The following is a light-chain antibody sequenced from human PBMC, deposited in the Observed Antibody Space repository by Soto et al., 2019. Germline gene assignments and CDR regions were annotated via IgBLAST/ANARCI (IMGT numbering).Light chain of an antibody. CDR2: GAS. Sequence: EIVMTQSPATLSVSPGERATLSFRSSQSVSSNLLAWYQEKPGQAPRLLIFGASTRATGIPARFSGSGSGTEFTLTISSLQSEDVAVYYCQQYNKWPLTFGGGTKVDIK. CDR1: QSVSSN. V-gene: IGKV3-15*01. CDR3: QQYNKWPLT. J-gene: IGKJ4*01.